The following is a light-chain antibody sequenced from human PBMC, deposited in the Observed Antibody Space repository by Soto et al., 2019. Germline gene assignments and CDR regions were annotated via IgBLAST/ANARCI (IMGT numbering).Light chain of an antibody. J-gene: IGKJ5*01. Sequence: IQMTQSPSTLSASVVDRVTITCRASQTIDSWLAWYQQRPGKPPNLLIYKASTLASGVPSRFSGSGSGTEFTLTINSLQPDDFATYYCQQYHIYSGTFGQGTRLEIK. CDR1: QTIDSW. V-gene: IGKV1-5*03. CDR3: QQYHIYSGT. CDR2: KAS.